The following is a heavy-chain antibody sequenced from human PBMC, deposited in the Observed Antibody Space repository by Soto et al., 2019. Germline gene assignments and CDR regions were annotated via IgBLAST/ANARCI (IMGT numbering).Heavy chain of an antibody. J-gene: IGHJ3*02. Sequence: SETLSLTCTVSGYSISSGYYWGWIRQPPGKGLEWIGSIYHSGSTYYNPSLKSRVTISVDTSKNQFSLKLSSVTAADTAVYYCASRISPDAFDIWGQGTMVTVSS. CDR1: GYSISSGYY. CDR3: ASRISPDAFDI. V-gene: IGHV4-38-2*02. CDR2: IYHSGST. D-gene: IGHD3-3*02.